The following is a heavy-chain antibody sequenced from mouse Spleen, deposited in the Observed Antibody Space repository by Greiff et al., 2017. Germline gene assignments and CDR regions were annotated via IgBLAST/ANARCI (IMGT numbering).Heavy chain of an antibody. CDR1: GYTFTSYW. V-gene: IGHV1-50*01. CDR3: AREGGYDVGAWFAY. D-gene: IGHD2-14*01. J-gene: IGHJ3*01. CDR2: IDPSDSYT. Sequence: QVQLKQSGAELVKPGASVKLSCKASGYTFTSYWMQWVKQRPGQGLEWIGEIDPSDSYTNYNQKFKGKATLTVDTSSSTAYMQLSSLTSEDSAVYYCAREGGYDVGAWFAYWGQGTLVTVSA.